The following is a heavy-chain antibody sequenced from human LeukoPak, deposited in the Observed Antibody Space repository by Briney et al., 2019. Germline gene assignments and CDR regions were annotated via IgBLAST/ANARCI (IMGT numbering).Heavy chain of an antibody. CDR2: IYPGDSDT. Sequence: GESLKISCKGSGYSFTSYWIGWVRQMPGKGLERMGIIYPGDSDTRYSPSFQGQVTISADKSISTAYLQWSSLKASDTAMYYCARGAIAARYYFDYWGQGTLVTVSS. J-gene: IGHJ4*02. D-gene: IGHD6-6*01. CDR3: ARGAIAARYYFDY. CDR1: GYSFTSYW. V-gene: IGHV5-51*01.